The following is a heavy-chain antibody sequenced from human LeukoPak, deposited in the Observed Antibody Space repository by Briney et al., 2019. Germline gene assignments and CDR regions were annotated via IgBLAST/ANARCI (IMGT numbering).Heavy chain of an antibody. J-gene: IGHJ6*03. Sequence: GGSLRLSCAASGFTFSSYWMSWVRQAPGKGLEWVANIKQDGSEKYYVDSVKGRFTISRDNAKNSLYLQMHSLRAEDTAVYYCARSGLVVAPYYYYYYYMDVWGKGTTVTISS. CDR1: GFTFSSYW. D-gene: IGHD2-8*02. V-gene: IGHV3-7*01. CDR3: ARSGLVVAPYYYYYYYMDV. CDR2: IKQDGSEK.